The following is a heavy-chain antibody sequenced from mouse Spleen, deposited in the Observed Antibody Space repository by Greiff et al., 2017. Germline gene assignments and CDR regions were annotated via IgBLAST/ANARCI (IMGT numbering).Heavy chain of an antibody. CDR2: ISSGGSYT. CDR1: GFTFSSYG. J-gene: IGHJ1*03. V-gene: IGHV5-6*01. D-gene: IGHD1-1*01. Sequence: EVKVVESGGDLVKPGGSLKLSCAASGFTFSSYGMSWVRQTPDKRLEWVATISSGGSYTYYPDSVKGRFTISRDNAKNTLYLQMSSLKSEDTAMYYCARQDPLYYYGSSYWYFDVWGTGTTVTVSS. CDR3: ARQDPLYYYGSSYWYFDV.